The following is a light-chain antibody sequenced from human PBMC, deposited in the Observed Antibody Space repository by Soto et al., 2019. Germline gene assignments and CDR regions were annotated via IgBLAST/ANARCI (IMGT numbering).Light chain of an antibody. J-gene: IGLJ3*02. Sequence: QHVLTQSPSASASLGASVKLTCTLSSGHSSYAIAWHQQQPEKGPRYLMKLNSDGSHSKGDGIPDRFSGSNSGAERYLTISSLQSEDEADYYCQTWGTGILVFGGGTKVTVL. CDR1: SGHSSYA. CDR2: LNSDGSH. CDR3: QTWGTGILV. V-gene: IGLV4-69*01.